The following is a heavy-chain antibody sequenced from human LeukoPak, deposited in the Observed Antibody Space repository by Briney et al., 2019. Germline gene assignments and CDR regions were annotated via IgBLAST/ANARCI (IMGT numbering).Heavy chain of an antibody. J-gene: IGHJ6*03. D-gene: IGHD3-22*01. V-gene: IGHV4-4*02. CDR3: ARRGTVITYYYYMDV. CDR1: GGSISSSNW. CDR2: IYHSGST. Sequence: PSGTLSLTCAVSGGSISSSNWWSWVRQPPGKWLEWIGEIYHSGSTNYNPSLKSRVTISVDKSKNQFSLKLSSVTAADTAVYYCARRGTVITYYYYMDVWGKGTTVTVSS.